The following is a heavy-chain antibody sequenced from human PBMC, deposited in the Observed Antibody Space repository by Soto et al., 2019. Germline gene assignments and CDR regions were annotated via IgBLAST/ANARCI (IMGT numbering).Heavy chain of an antibody. V-gene: IGHV6-1*01. J-gene: IGHJ6*02. CDR1: GDSVSSNSAA. Sequence: PSQTLSLTCAISGDSVSSNSAAWNWIRQSPSRGLEWLGRTYYRSKWYNDYAVSVKSRITINPDTSKNQFSLQLNSVTPEDTAVYYCARSHKYSSSWYGVVDYYYYYGMDVWGQGTTVTVSS. D-gene: IGHD6-13*01. CDR3: ARSHKYSSSWYGVVDYYYYYGMDV. CDR2: TYYRSKWYN.